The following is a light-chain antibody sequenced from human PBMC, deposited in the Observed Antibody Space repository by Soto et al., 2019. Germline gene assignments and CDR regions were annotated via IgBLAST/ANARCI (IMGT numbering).Light chain of an antibody. V-gene: IGKV1-12*01. Sequence: DIQMTQSPSSVSASVEDRVTITCRGSQGISSRLAWYQQKPGKAPKLLIYTASSLQSGVPSRFSGSGSETAFTLTISSLQPEDFATYYCQQANSVPLTFGGGTKVEIK. CDR2: TAS. J-gene: IGKJ4*01. CDR1: QGISSR. CDR3: QQANSVPLT.